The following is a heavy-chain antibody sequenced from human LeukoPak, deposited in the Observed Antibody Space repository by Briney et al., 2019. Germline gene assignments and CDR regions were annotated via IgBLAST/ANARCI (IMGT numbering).Heavy chain of an antibody. Sequence: GASVKVSCKASGYTFTGYYMHWVRQAPGQGLEWMGWINPNSGGTNYAQKFQGRVTMTRDTSISTAYMELSRLRSEDTAVYYCARGVKILTGYYNIHYYMDVWGKGTTVTVSS. D-gene: IGHD3-9*01. CDR1: GYTFTGYY. CDR2: INPNSGGT. J-gene: IGHJ6*03. CDR3: ARGVKILTGYYNIHYYMDV. V-gene: IGHV1-2*02.